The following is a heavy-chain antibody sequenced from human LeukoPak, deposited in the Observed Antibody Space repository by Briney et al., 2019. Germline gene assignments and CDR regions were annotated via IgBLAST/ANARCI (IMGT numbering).Heavy chain of an antibody. D-gene: IGHD3-22*01. CDR1: GFTFSSYS. Sequence: GGSLRLSCAASGFTFSSYSMNWVRQAPGKGLEWVSSIRSSSSYIYYADSVKGRFTISRDNATNSLYLQMTSLRAEDTAVYYCARDRDYYDSSGYYYGPYYFDYWGQGTLVTVSS. CDR3: ARDRDYYDSSGYYYGPYYFDY. CDR2: IRSSSSYI. J-gene: IGHJ4*02. V-gene: IGHV3-21*01.